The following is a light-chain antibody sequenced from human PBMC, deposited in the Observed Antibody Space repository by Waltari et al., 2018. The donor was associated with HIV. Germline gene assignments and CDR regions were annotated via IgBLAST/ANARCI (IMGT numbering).Light chain of an antibody. Sequence: DIQMTQSPSSLSASVGDRVTITCRASQGISNYLAWYQQKPGKVPKLLIYAASTLQSGVPSLFSSSGSGTDFTLTISSLQPEDVATYYCQKYNSTPPLTFGGGTKVEIK. V-gene: IGKV1-27*01. CDR3: QKYNSTPPLT. CDR2: AAS. CDR1: QGISNY. J-gene: IGKJ4*01.